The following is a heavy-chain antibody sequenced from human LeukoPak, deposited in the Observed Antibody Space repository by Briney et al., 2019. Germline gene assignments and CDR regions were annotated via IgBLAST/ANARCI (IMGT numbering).Heavy chain of an antibody. Sequence: ASVNVSCKASGYTFTSYGISWVRQAPGQGLEWMGWMNPNSGDTGYAQKFQGRVTMTRNTAISTAYMELSSLRSEDTAVYYCARDYGSGSYIGAGDDYWGQGTLVTVSS. CDR1: GYTFTSYG. D-gene: IGHD3-10*01. CDR3: ARDYGSGSYIGAGDDY. J-gene: IGHJ4*02. CDR2: MNPNSGDT. V-gene: IGHV1-8*02.